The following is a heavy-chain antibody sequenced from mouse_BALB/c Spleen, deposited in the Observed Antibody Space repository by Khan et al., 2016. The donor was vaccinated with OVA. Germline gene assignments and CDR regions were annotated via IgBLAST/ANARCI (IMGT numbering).Heavy chain of an antibody. V-gene: IGHV1-7*01. Sequence: QVQLQQSGADLAKPGASLEMSCKASGYTFATYWIHWVKQRPGQGLEWIGYIDPSTGYTEYNQKFKDKATLTADKSSSTAYMQLSSLTSEDSAVYYCTQRGLYGILTYWGQGTLGTVSA. J-gene: IGHJ3*01. D-gene: IGHD2-1*01. CDR2: IDPSTGYT. CDR3: TQRGLYGILTY. CDR1: GYTFATYW.